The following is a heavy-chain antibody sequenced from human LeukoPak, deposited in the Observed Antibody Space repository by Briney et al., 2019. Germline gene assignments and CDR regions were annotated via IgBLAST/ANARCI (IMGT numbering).Heavy chain of an antibody. J-gene: IGHJ4*02. CDR1: GFTFSSYS. CDR2: ISSSSSYI. V-gene: IGHV3-21*01. Sequence: PGGSLRLSCAASGFTFSSYSMNRVRQAPGKGLEWVSSISSSSSYIYYADSVKGRFTISRDNAKNSLYLQMNSLRAEDTAVYYCASGNRYSSSFDYWGQGTLVTVSP. CDR3: ASGNRYSSSFDY. D-gene: IGHD6-6*01.